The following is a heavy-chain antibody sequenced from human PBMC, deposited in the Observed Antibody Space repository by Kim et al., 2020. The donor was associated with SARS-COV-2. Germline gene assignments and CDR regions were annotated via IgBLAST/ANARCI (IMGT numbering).Heavy chain of an antibody. J-gene: IGHJ4*02. D-gene: IGHD3-3*01. Sequence: VKGRFTISRDNAKNSLYLQMNSLRAEDTAVYYCARAPSYDFWSGYYPIDYWGQGTLVTVSS. CDR3: ARAPSYDFWSGYYPIDY. V-gene: IGHV3-11*05.